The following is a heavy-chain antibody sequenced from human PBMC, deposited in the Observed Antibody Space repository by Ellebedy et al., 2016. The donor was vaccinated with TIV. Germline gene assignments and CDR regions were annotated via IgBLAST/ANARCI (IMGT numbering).Heavy chain of an antibody. CDR2: INAGNGNT. Sequence: AASVKVSCKASGYTFTSYAMHWVRQAPGQRLEWMGWINAGNGNTKYSQKFQGRVTITRDTSASTAYMELSSLRSEDTAVYYCARGIAARPGWFDPWGQGTLVTVSS. V-gene: IGHV1-3*01. CDR1: GYTFTSYA. D-gene: IGHD6-6*01. CDR3: ARGIAARPGWFDP. J-gene: IGHJ5*02.